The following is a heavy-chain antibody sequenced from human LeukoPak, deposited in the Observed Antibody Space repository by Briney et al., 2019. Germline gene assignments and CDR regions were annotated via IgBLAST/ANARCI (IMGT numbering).Heavy chain of an antibody. CDR2: IYTSGST. D-gene: IGHD2-21*01. CDR1: GGSISSGSYY. V-gene: IGHV4-61*02. Sequence: PSQTLSLTCTVSGGSISSGSYYWSWIRQPAGKGLEWIGRIYTSGSTNYNPSLKSRVTISVDTSKNQFSLKLSSVTAADTAVYYCARDGVSQIVATGFDPWGQGTLVTVSS. J-gene: IGHJ5*02. CDR3: ARDGVSQIVATGFDP.